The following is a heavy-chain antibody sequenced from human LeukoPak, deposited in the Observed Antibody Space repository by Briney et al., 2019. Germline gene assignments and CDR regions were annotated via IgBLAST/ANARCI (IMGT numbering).Heavy chain of an antibody. CDR2: ISTGSSTT. CDR1: EFAFSTYN. CDR3: ARDDSGSYFQGDY. Sequence: GGSLRLSCAASEFAFSTYNMNWVRQAPGKGLEWVSYISTGSSTTYYADSVKGRFTISRDNVENSLYLQMNSLRDEDTAVYYCARDDSGSYFQGDYWGQGTLVTVSS. D-gene: IGHD1-26*01. J-gene: IGHJ4*02. V-gene: IGHV3-48*02.